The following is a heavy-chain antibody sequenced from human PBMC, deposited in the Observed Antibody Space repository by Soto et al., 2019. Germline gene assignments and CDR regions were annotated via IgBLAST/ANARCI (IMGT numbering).Heavy chain of an antibody. CDR2: INPSARSA. Sequence: QVQLVQSGAEVKNPGASVKLSCKASGYTFTNYYLHWVRQAPGQGLEWVGMINPSARSASYAQKLRGRFTMERETSTTTGYMELSRLTSEDTAVYYCARDNSAANGVLDHWGLGTLVTVSS. D-gene: IGHD1-1*01. CDR3: ARDNSAANGVLDH. V-gene: IGHV1-46*04. J-gene: IGHJ4*02. CDR1: GYTFTNYY.